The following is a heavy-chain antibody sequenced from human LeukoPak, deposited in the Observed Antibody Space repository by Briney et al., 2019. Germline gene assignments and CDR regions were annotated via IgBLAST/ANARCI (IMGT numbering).Heavy chain of an antibody. D-gene: IGHD6-13*01. CDR3: ARDRIPAAGGAFDI. CDR2: ITSSSTYI. J-gene: IGHJ3*02. V-gene: IGHV3-21*01. Sequence: GGSLRLSCAASGFTFSNYSMNWVRQAPGKGLEWVSSITSSSTYIYYADSVKGRFTISRDNAKNSLYLQMNSLRAEDTAVYYCARDRIPAAGGAFDIWGQGTMVTVSS. CDR1: GFTFSNYS.